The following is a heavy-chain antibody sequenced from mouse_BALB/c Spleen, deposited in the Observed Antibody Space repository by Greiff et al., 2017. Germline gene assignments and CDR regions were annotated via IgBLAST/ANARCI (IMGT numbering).Heavy chain of an antibody. D-gene: IGHD2-3*01. CDR3: ARDDGSYFDV. J-gene: IGHJ1*01. V-gene: IGHV14-3*02. Sequence: EVQGVESGAELVKPGASVKLSCTASGFNIKDTYMHWVKQRPEQGLEWIGRIDPANGNTKYDPKFQGKATITADTSSNTAYLQLSSLTSEDTAVYYCARDDGSYFDVWGAGTTVTVSS. CDR2: IDPANGNT. CDR1: GFNIKDTY.